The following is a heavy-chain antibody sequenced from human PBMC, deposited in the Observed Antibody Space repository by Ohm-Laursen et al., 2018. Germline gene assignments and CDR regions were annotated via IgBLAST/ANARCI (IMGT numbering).Heavy chain of an antibody. V-gene: IGHV4-59*01. J-gene: IGHJ4*02. Sequence: GTLSLTCTVSGGSISSYYWSWIRQPPGKGLEWIGYIYYSGSTNYNPSLKSRVTISVDTSKNQFSLKLSSVTAADTAVYYCARGRAYYYDSSGYSNYFDYWGQGTLVTVSS. CDR3: ARGRAYYYDSSGYSNYFDY. CDR1: GGSISSYY. CDR2: IYYSGST. D-gene: IGHD3-22*01.